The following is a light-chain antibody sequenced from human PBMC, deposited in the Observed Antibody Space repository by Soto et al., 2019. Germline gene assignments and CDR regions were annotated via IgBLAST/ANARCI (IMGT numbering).Light chain of an antibody. CDR2: LKSDGSH. CDR1: SGHNTYS. Sequence: HPVLTQSPSASASLGASVKLTCTLNSGHNTYSIAWHQQQPEKGPRFLMKLKSDGSHSRGDGIPDRFSGSSSGAERYLTISSLQSEDEADYYCQTWATGIQVFGGGTKLTVL. V-gene: IGLV4-69*01. J-gene: IGLJ2*01. CDR3: QTWATGIQV.